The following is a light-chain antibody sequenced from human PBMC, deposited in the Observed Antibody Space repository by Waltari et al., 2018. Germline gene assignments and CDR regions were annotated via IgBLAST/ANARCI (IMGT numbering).Light chain of an antibody. J-gene: IGLJ3*02. CDR2: EDT. CDR1: ALPNKY. V-gene: IGLV3-10*01. CDR3: YSTDYTGNYWV. Sequence: SYELTQPPSVSVSPGPTARITCSGQALPNKYAFWYRQKSGQAPVLVIYEDTKRPSGIPERFSAANSGAVATLTITGAQVEDEADYYCYSTDYTGNYWVFGGGTKLTVL.